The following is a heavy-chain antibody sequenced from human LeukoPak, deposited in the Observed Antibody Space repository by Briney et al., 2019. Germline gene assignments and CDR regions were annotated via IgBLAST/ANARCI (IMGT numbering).Heavy chain of an antibody. D-gene: IGHD3-22*01. CDR3: AREGYYYDSSGYYGYYYYMDV. V-gene: IGHV4-4*07. Sequence: PSETLSLTCTVSGGSISSYYWSWIRQPAGKGLEWIGRIYTSGSTNYNPSLKSRVTMSVATSKNQFSLKLSSVTAADTAVYYCAREGYYYDSSGYYGYYYYMDVWGKGTTVTVSS. CDR2: IYTSGST. CDR1: GGSISSYY. J-gene: IGHJ6*03.